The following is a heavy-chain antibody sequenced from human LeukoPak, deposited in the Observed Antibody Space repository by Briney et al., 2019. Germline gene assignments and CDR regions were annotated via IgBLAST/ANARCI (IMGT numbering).Heavy chain of an antibody. CDR1: GGSFSGYY. D-gene: IGHD3-10*01. CDR3: ARARGPYGSGSYQYFDY. CDR2: INHSGST. V-gene: IGHV4-34*01. J-gene: IGHJ4*02. Sequence: PSETLSLTCAVYGGSFSGYYWSWIRQPPGKGLEWIGEINHSGSTNYSPSLKSRVTISVDTSKNQFSLKLSSVTAADTAVYYCARARGPYGSGSYQYFDYWGQGTLVTVSS.